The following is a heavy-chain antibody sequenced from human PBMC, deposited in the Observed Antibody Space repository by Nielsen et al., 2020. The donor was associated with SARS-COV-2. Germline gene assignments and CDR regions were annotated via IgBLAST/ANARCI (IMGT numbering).Heavy chain of an antibody. J-gene: IGHJ3*02. V-gene: IGHV1-69*01. Sequence: WVRQAPGQGLEWMGGIIPIFGTANYAQKFQGRVTITADESTSTAYMELCSLRSEDTAVYYCAREGYCSGGSCYTDAFDIWGQGTMVTVSS. CDR2: IIPIFGTA. CDR3: AREGYCSGGSCYTDAFDI. D-gene: IGHD2-15*01.